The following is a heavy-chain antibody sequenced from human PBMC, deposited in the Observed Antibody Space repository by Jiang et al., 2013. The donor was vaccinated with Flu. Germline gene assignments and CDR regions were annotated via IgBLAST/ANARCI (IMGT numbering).Heavy chain of an antibody. CDR3: AREFCGGDCYHSRLDY. D-gene: IGHD2-21*02. CDR2: IFSDDEK. CDR1: GFSLSTAKMG. Sequence: PTQTLTLTCTVSGFSLSTAKMGSELDPSAPREALEWLAHIFSDDEKSHSTSLKSRLTISKDTSKSQVVLTMTNMDPVDTATYYCAREFCGGDCYHSRLDYWGQGILVTVSS. V-gene: IGHV2-26*01. J-gene: IGHJ4*02.